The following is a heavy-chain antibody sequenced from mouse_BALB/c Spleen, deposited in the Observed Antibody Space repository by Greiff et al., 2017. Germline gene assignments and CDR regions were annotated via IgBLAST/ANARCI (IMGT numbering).Heavy chain of an antibody. Sequence: QVQLKQSGAELVKPGASVKLSCKASGYTFTSYWMHWVKQRPGQGLEWIGEINPSNGRTNYNEKFKSKATLTVDKSSSTAYMQLSSLTSEDSAVYYCARGLLRLGYYFDYWGQGTTLTVSS. D-gene: IGHD1-2*01. CDR2: INPSNGRT. CDR3: ARGLLRLGYYFDY. J-gene: IGHJ2*01. CDR1: GYTFTSYW. V-gene: IGHV1S81*02.